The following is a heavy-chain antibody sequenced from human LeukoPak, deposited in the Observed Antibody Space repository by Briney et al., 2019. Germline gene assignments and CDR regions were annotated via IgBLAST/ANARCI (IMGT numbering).Heavy chain of an antibody. D-gene: IGHD3-10*01. CDR2: IRSKAHSYAT. V-gene: IGHV3-73*01. J-gene: IGHJ4*02. CDR3: TRLTLDTSGGSGGF. CDR1: GFTFSGFA. Sequence: GGSLRLSCVASGFTFSGFAMHWVRQASGKGLEWVGRIRSKAHSYATTYGASVKGRFTISRDDSTNTAYLHMNSLTTEDTAVYYCTRLTLDTSGGSGGFWGQGTLVTVSP.